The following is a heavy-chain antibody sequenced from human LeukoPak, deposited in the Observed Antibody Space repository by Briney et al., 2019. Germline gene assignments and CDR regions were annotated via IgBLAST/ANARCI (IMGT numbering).Heavy chain of an antibody. CDR1: GFTFSRYD. D-gene: IGHD3-22*01. CDR3: ARVSYDSRGYYFDY. J-gene: IGHJ4*02. V-gene: IGHV3-13*01. Sequence: PGGSLRLSCATSGFTFSRYDMHWVRQATGKGLEWVSGIGTAGDTYYLGSVKGRFTISREDAKNSLYLQMNSLRVGDTAVYYCARVSYDSRGYYFDYWGQVTLVTVSS. CDR2: IGTAGDT.